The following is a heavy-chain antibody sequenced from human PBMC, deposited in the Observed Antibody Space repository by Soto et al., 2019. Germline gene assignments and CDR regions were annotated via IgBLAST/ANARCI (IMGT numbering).Heavy chain of an antibody. CDR1: GYTFTSYG. J-gene: IGHJ4*02. CDR2: IFAHNGNT. V-gene: IGHV1-18*01. CDR3: ASGWFGEFVYYFDY. Sequence: VKVSCKASGYTFTSYGISWVRQAPGQGLEWMGWIFAHNGNTNYAQKLQGRVTMTTDTSTSTAYMELRSLGSDDTAVYYCASGWFGEFVYYFDYWGQGTLVTVSS. D-gene: IGHD3-10*01.